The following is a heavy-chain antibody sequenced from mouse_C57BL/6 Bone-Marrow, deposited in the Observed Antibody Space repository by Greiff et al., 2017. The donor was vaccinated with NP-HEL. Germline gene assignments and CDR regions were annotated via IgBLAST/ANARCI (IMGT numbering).Heavy chain of an antibody. Sequence: QVQLKESGPGLVQPSQSLSITCTVSGFSLTSYGVHWVRQSPGKGLEWLGVIWSGGSTDYNAAFISRLSISKYNSKSQVFFKMNSLQADDTAIYYCASPSTVVATPLAYWGQGTLVTVSA. CDR2: IWSGGST. D-gene: IGHD1-1*01. V-gene: IGHV2-2*01. J-gene: IGHJ3*01. CDR1: GFSLTSYG. CDR3: ASPSTVVATPLAY.